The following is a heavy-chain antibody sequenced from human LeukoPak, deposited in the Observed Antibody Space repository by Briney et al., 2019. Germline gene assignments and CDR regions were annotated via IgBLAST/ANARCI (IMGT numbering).Heavy chain of an antibody. CDR1: GFTFSSYW. CDR2: IKQDGSEK. CDR3: AKDLSGYTLYYFDY. V-gene: IGHV3-7*01. J-gene: IGHJ4*02. D-gene: IGHD3-22*01. Sequence: GGSLRLSCAASGFTFSSYWMSWVRQAPGKGLEWVANIKQDGSEKYYVDSVKGRFTISRDNAKNSLYLQMNSLRAEDTAVYYCAKDLSGYTLYYFDYWGQGTLVTVSS.